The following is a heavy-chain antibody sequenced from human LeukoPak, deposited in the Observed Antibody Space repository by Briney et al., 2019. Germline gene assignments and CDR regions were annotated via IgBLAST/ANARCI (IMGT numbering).Heavy chain of an antibody. V-gene: IGHV3-23*01. D-gene: IGHD3-10*01. CDR2: ISGSGGSA. J-gene: IGHJ4*02. Sequence: GGSLRLSCAASGFTFSSYAMSWVRQAPGKGLEWVSAISGSGGSAYYADSVKGRFTISRDNSKNTLYLQMNSLRAEDTAVYYCAKVVRGVIGFDYWGQGTLVTVSS. CDR1: GFTFSSYA. CDR3: AKVVRGVIGFDY.